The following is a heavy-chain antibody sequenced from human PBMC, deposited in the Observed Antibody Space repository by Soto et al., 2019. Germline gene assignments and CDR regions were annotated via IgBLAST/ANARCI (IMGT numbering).Heavy chain of an antibody. CDR2: IYYSGTT. V-gene: IGHV4-59*01. CDR3: ARGGAGGYKISEDV. D-gene: IGHD5-12*01. J-gene: IGHJ6*02. Sequence: SETLSLTCTVSGGSISSYYWNWIRQPPGKGLEWIGYIYYSGTTNYNPSLKSRVSISLDASKSQFSLNLTSVTAADTAVYYCARGGAGGYKISEDVWGQGTTVTVSS. CDR1: GGSISSYY.